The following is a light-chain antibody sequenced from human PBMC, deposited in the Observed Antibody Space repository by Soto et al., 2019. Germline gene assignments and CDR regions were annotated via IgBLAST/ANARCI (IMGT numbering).Light chain of an antibody. CDR2: AAS. Sequence: AVRMTQSPSSLSASTGDRVTITCRASQGISSYLAWYQQKPGKAPKLLIYAASTLQSGVPSRGGGSGSGTDFARTISCLQSEGVATYYCHPYYSYPSTFRHGTRLVI. CDR3: HPYYSYPST. J-gene: IGKJ5*01. CDR1: QGISSY. V-gene: IGKV1-8*01.